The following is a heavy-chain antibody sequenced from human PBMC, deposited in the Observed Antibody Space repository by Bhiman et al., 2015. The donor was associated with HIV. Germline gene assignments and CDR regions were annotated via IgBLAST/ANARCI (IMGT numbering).Heavy chain of an antibody. J-gene: IGHJ1*01. Sequence: QVQLVESGGGVVQPGRSLRLSCAASGFTFSSYAMHWVRQAPGKGLEWVAVISYDGSNKYYADSVKGRFTISRDNSKNTLYLQMNSLRAEDTAVYYCARDRGAAAEYFQHWGQGTLVTVSS. CDR3: ARDRGAAAEYFQH. V-gene: IGHV3-30*04. CDR1: GFTFSSYA. D-gene: IGHD6-13*01. CDR2: ISYDGSNK.